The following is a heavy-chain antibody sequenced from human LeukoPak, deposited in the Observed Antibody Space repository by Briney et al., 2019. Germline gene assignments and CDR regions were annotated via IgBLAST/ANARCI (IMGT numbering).Heavy chain of an antibody. V-gene: IGHV3-23*01. CDR2: ISGSGGST. J-gene: IGHJ3*02. D-gene: IGHD3-10*01. CDR3: VKGEVRMARGVLDI. Sequence: PGGSLRLSCAASGFTFSTYAMYWVRQAPGKGLEWVSIISGSGGSTYYADSVKGRFTISRDNSKNTLYLQMNSLRADDTAVYYCVKGEVRMARGVLDIWGQGTMATVSS. CDR1: GFTFSTYA.